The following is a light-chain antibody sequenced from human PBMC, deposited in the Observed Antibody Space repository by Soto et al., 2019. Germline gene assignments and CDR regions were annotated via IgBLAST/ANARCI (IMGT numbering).Light chain of an antibody. Sequence: EIMLTQSPAPLSVSPGEKATLSCRASQSVSSRSLAWYQQRPGQSPRLLIYGASRRATDIPDRFSGSGSETDFTLTITSLEPEDFAVYYCQQYATSPRTFGQGTKVDIK. CDR1: QSVSSRS. J-gene: IGKJ1*01. CDR2: GAS. V-gene: IGKV3-20*01. CDR3: QQYATSPRT.